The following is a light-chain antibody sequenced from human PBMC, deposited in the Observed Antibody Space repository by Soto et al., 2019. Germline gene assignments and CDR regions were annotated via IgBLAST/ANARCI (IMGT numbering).Light chain of an antibody. Sequence: QSVLTQPPSVSAAPGQKVTIYCSGSSSNVGSNYVSWYQHLPGTAPKLLIYDNNKRSSGIPDRFSGSQSGTSATLGITGLQTGDEADYYCGTWDSSLSAVFGGGTQLTVL. J-gene: IGLJ2*01. CDR2: DNN. V-gene: IGLV1-51*01. CDR3: GTWDSSLSAV. CDR1: SSNVGSNY.